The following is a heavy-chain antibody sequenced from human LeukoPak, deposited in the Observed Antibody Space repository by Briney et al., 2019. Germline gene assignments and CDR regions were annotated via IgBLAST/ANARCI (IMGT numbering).Heavy chain of an antibody. Sequence: ASVKVSCKASGYTFTTYDMHWVRQAPGQGPEWMGIINLSGGTTSYAQKFQGRVTMTRDTSTSTVYMGLSSLRSEDTAVYYCARHADNGDPNWFDPWGQGTLVTVSS. CDR1: GYTFTTYD. J-gene: IGHJ5*02. CDR2: INLSGGTT. CDR3: ARHADNGDPNWFDP. D-gene: IGHD4-17*01. V-gene: IGHV1-46*01.